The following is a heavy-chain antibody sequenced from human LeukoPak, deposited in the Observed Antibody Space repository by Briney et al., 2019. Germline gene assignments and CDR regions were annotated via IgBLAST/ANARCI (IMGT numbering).Heavy chain of an antibody. V-gene: IGHV3-7*01. CDR2: IKYDGSYT. CDR1: GFDFSNYY. J-gene: IGHJ4*02. D-gene: IGHD4-23*01. CDR3: TRDEGATVATYRFDF. Sequence: GGSVRLSCEASGFDFSNYYMSWVRQAPGKGLEWLANIKYDGSYTYYVDSLNGRFTISRDNAKNSLHLQMSSLRADDTAVYYCTRDEGATVATYRFDFWGQGTLVTVSS.